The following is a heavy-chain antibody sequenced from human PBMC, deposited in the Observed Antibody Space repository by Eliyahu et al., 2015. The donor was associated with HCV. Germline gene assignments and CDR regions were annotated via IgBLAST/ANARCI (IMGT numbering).Heavy chain of an antibody. J-gene: IGHJ4*02. CDR1: GGSISRGGYS. CDR3: ARARQAEAYDFWSGYRGYYFDY. D-gene: IGHD3-3*01. CDR2: IYYSGST. V-gene: IGHV4-31*03. Sequence: QVQLQESGPGLVKPSQTLSLTCTVXGGSISRGGYSWTWXRQHPGKGLEWIGYIYYSGSTYYNPSLKSRVTISVDTSKNQFSLKLSSVTAADTAVYYCARARQAEAYDFWSGYRGYYFDYWGQGTLVTVSS.